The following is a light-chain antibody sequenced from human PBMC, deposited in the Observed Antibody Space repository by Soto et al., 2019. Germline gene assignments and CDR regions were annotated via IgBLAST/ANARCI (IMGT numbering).Light chain of an antibody. CDR1: QAISSY. V-gene: IGKV1-27*01. J-gene: IGKJ4*01. Sequence: DIQLTQSPSSLSASVGDRVTITCRASQAISSYLAWYQQKPGKVPELLIYATSTLQSGAPSRFSGSGSGTDFTLTISSLQAEDVATYYCQKYNHAPTFGGGTKVEIK. CDR2: ATS. CDR3: QKYNHAPT.